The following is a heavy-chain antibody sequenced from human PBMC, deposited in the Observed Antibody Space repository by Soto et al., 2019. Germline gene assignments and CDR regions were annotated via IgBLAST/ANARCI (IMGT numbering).Heavy chain of an antibody. Sequence: QVHLVQSGAEVKKPGASVKVSCKASGYTFTNYDINWVRQAPGQGLEWMGWISTYTGNTNYAQKLQGRGTMTTDTATSTDYMELRSLRSDDTAVYYCARGYYYGSGRPTPGGMDVWGQGTTVTVSS. D-gene: IGHD3-10*01. CDR3: ARGYYYGSGRPTPGGMDV. CDR2: ISTYTGNT. V-gene: IGHV1-18*01. CDR1: GYTFTNYD. J-gene: IGHJ6*02.